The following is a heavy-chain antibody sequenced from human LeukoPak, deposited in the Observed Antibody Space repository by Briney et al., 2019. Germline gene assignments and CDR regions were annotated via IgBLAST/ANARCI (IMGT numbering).Heavy chain of an antibody. CDR3: ARDRLLRYYYYYMDV. Sequence: GGSLRLSCAASGFTFDDYGMGWVRQAPGKGLEWVSGINWNGGSTGYADSVKGRFTISRDNAKNSLYLQMNSLRAEDTALYYCARDRLLRYYYYYMDVWGKGTTVTVSS. CDR2: INWNGGST. D-gene: IGHD2-15*01. J-gene: IGHJ6*03. CDR1: GFTFDDYG. V-gene: IGHV3-20*04.